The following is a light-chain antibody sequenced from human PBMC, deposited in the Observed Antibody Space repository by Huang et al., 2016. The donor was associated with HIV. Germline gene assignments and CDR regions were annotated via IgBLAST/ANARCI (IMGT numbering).Light chain of an antibody. CDR1: QGISNS. Sequence: DIQMTQSPSSLSASVGDTVTITCRASQGISNSLAWYQQKPGKAPRLLFYGTSALESGVPSRFSGSGSGTDYTLSINSLLPEDFATYYCQQYSRAPYTFGQGTKLQIK. CDR2: GTS. CDR3: QQYSRAPYT. V-gene: IGKV1-NL1*01. J-gene: IGKJ2*01.